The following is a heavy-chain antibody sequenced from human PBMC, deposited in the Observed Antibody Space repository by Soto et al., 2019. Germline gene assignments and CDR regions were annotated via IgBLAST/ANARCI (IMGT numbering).Heavy chain of an antibody. CDR2: INSDGSTT. J-gene: IGHJ4*02. Sequence: EVPLVESGGGLVQPGGSLRLSCAASGFTFSSYWMHWVRQAPGKGLLWVSRINSDGSTTNYADSVKGRFTISRDNAKNTLYLQIDSLRAEDTAVYFCAREAPYYFDYWGQGTLVTVSS. CDR1: GFTFSSYW. CDR3: AREAPYYFDY. V-gene: IGHV3-74*01.